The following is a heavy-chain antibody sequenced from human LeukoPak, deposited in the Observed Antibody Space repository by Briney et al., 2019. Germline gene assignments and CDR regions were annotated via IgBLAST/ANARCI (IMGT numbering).Heavy chain of an antibody. CDR1: GFTFSNAW. CDR3: TTGPMIVVVITEDDAFDI. CDR2: IKSKTDGGTT. Sequence: PGGSLRLSCAASGFTFSNAWMSWVRQAPGKGLEWVGRIKSKTDGGTTDYAAPVKGRFTISRDDSKNTLYLQMNSLKTEDTTVYYCTTGPMIVVVITEDDAFDIWGQGTMVTVSS. J-gene: IGHJ3*02. V-gene: IGHV3-15*01. D-gene: IGHD3-22*01.